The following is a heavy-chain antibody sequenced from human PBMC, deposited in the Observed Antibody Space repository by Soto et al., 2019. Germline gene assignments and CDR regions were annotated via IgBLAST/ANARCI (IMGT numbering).Heavy chain of an antibody. Sequence: ASVKVSCKASGFTFTSSAMQWVRQARGQRLEWIGWIVVGSGNTNYAQKFQERVTITRDMSTSTAYMELGSLRSEDTAVYYCAASSFYYYGSGSYPEGFDYWGQGTLVTVSS. CDR3: AASSFYYYGSGSYPEGFDY. CDR2: IVVGSGNT. V-gene: IGHV1-58*02. D-gene: IGHD3-10*01. J-gene: IGHJ4*02. CDR1: GFTFTSSA.